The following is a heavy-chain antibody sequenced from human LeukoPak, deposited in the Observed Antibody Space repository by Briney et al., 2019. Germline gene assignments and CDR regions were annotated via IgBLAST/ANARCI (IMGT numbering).Heavy chain of an antibody. D-gene: IGHD5-18*01. J-gene: IGHJ4*02. V-gene: IGHV4-39*07. CDR2: IYYSGST. Sequence: PSETLSLTCTVSGGSISSSSYYWGWIRQSPGKGLEWIGSIYYSGSTYYNPSLKSRVTISVDTSKNQFSLKLSSVTAADTAVYYCAREGYSYGVDYWGQGTLVTVSS. CDR3: AREGYSYGVDY. CDR1: GGSISSSSYY.